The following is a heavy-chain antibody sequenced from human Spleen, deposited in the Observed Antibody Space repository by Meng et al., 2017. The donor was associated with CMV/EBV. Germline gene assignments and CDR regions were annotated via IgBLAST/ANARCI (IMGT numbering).Heavy chain of an antibody. CDR3: ARDFWASDFWSGAKKWIGGKYYYYGMDV. V-gene: IGHV1-69*05. D-gene: IGHD3-3*01. Sequence: RRAAGQGREWMGGIMPIFGTTKYAQKFQDRVTITTDESEITAYMELSSLRSEDTAVYYCARDFWASDFWSGAKKWIGGKYYYYGMDVWGQGATVTVSS. CDR2: IMPIFGTT. J-gene: IGHJ6*02.